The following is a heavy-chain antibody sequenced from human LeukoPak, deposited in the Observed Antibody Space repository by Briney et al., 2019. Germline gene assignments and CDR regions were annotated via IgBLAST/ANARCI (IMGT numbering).Heavy chain of an antibody. CDR2: ITSSGDGT. Sequence: PGGSLRLSCAASGFTFSIYAMSWVRQAPGKGLQWVSSITSSGDGTYYADSVKGRFTISRDNSENMLYLQMNSLRVEDTAVYFCAKDRPNYYGSNGHYYRRDGDYWGQGTPVTVSS. J-gene: IGHJ4*02. D-gene: IGHD3-22*01. CDR3: AKDRPNYYGSNGHYYRRDGDY. CDR1: GFTFSIYA. V-gene: IGHV3-23*01.